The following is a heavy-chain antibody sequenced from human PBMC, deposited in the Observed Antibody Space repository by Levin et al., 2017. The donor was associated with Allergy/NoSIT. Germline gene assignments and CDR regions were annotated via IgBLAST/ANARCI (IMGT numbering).Heavy chain of an antibody. CDR2: ISGSGGST. CDR3: AKDGLNCGGDCYGWVSWFDP. V-gene: IGHV3-23*01. D-gene: IGHD2-21*02. CDR1: GFTFSSYA. Sequence: LTGGSLRLSCAASGFTFSSYAMSWVRQAPGKGLEWVSAISGSGGSTYYADSVKGRFTISRDNSKNTLYLQMNSLRAEDTAVYYCAKDGLNCGGDCYGWVSWFDPWGQGTLVTVSS. J-gene: IGHJ5*02.